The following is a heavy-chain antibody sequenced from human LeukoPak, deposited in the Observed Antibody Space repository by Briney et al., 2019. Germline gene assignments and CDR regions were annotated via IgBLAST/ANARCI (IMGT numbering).Heavy chain of an antibody. CDR1: GFTFSNYA. Sequence: PGGSLRLSCAASGFTFSNYAMSWVRQAPGKGLEWVLATSVSGGSTYYADSVKGRFTISRDNSKNTLYLQMNSLRAEDTAVYYCAKELYYYDSSGSFDYWGQGTLVTVSS. CDR2: TSVSGGST. CDR3: AKELYYYDSSGSFDY. V-gene: IGHV3-23*01. J-gene: IGHJ4*02. D-gene: IGHD3-22*01.